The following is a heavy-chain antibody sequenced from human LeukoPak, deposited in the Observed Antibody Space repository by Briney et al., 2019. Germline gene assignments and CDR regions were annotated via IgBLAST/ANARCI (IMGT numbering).Heavy chain of an antibody. J-gene: IGHJ4*02. CDR2: ISGSGGST. CDR1: GFTFSNAW. V-gene: IGHV3-23*01. CDR3: AKDPEPDIVVVVAHDY. D-gene: IGHD2-15*01. Sequence: PGGSLRLSCAASGFTFSNAWMSWVRQAPGKGLEWVSAISGSGGSTYYADSVKGRFTISRDNSKNTLYLQMNSLRAEDTAVYYCAKDPEPDIVVVVAHDYWGQGTLVTVSS.